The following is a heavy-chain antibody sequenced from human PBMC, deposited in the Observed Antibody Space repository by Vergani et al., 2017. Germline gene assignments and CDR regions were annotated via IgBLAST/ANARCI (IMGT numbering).Heavy chain of an antibody. CDR3: ARDASTSDRNSPYYYYYMDV. CDR2: IYNSGST. Sequence: QVPLQESGPGLVKPSETLSLTCTVAGGSISSYYWSWIRQPAGKGLEWIGRIYNSGSTNNTPSLKSRVTMSVDTSKNQFSLKLRYVTAADTAVYYCARDASTSDRNSPYYYYYMDVWGKGTTVTVSS. D-gene: IGHD2-2*01. J-gene: IGHJ6*03. CDR1: GGSISSYY. V-gene: IGHV4-4*07.